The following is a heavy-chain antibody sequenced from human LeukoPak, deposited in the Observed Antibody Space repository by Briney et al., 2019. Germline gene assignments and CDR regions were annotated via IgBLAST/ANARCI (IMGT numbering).Heavy chain of an antibody. CDR2: ISAYNGNT. J-gene: IGHJ4*02. CDR1: GYTFTSYG. Sequence: GASVKVSCTASGYTFTSYGISWVRQAPGQGLEWMGWISAYNGNTNYAQKLQGRVTMTTDTSTSTAYMELRSLRSDDTAVYYCARSEGYCSSTSCYIEDYWGQGTLVTVSS. CDR3: ARSEGYCSSTSCYIEDY. D-gene: IGHD2-2*02. V-gene: IGHV1-18*01.